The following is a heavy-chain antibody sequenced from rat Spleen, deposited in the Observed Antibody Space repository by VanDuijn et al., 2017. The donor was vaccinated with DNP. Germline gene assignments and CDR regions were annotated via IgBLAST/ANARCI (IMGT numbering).Heavy chain of an antibody. Sequence: EVQLQESGPGLVKPSQSLSLTCSVPGYSIPSHYWGWIRKFPGNKNEYIGHINYSGATNYNPSLKSRISITRDTSRNQFFLHLNSVTTEDTATYYCARWRYYFDYWGQGVMVTVSS. CDR2: INYSGAT. CDR1: GYSIPSHY. J-gene: IGHJ2*01. D-gene: IGHD1-11*01. CDR3: ARWRYYFDY. V-gene: IGHV3-1*01.